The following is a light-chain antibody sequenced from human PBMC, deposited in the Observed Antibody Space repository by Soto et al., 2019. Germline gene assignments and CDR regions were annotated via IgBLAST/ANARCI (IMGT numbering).Light chain of an antibody. CDR3: QQYSRWPRET. Sequence: ETVFPPSPGTLSLSPVNRVTLSCRASQSVSSYLSWYQQRPGQAPRLLIYEASKRATGIPARFSGSGSGTDFTLTISGLQTDDFAVSFCQQYSRWPRETFGPGTKVDIK. V-gene: IGKV3-11*01. CDR2: EAS. J-gene: IGKJ3*01. CDR1: QSVSSY.